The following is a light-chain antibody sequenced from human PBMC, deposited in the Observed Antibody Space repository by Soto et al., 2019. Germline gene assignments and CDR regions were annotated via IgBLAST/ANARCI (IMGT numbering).Light chain of an antibody. J-gene: IGKJ4*01. CDR2: GAS. Sequence: EIVMTKSPATLSVSPGERVTLSCRASQSVRNNYLAWYQQKPGQAPRLLIYGASSRATGIPDRFSGSGSGTDFTLTISRLEPEDFAVYYCQQYGSSPLTFGGRTKVDIK. V-gene: IGKV3-20*01. CDR1: QSVRNNY. CDR3: QQYGSSPLT.